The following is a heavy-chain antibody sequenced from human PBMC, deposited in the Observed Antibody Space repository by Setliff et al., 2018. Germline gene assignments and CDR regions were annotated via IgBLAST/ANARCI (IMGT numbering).Heavy chain of an antibody. D-gene: IGHD3-3*01. V-gene: IGHV1-69*06. Sequence: ASVKVSCKASGGTFSSYAISWLRQAPGQGLEWVGGFTPILLTPNYAQKFQGRITITADKSTSTAYMELSGLRSDDTAVYFCARPRSPKISIFGVTPFDYWGQGTLVTVSS. CDR3: ARPRSPKISIFGVTPFDY. CDR2: FTPILLTP. CDR1: GGTFSSYA. J-gene: IGHJ4*02.